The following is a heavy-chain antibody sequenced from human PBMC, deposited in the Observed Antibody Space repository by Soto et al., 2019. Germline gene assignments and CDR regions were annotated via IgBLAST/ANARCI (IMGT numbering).Heavy chain of an antibody. CDR1: GGTFSSYA. D-gene: IGHD1-26*01. CDR3: ASAEEQARFDP. V-gene: IGHV1-69*06. J-gene: IGHJ5*02. Sequence: QVQLVQSGAEVKKPGASVKGSCKASGGTFSSYAISWVRQAPGQGVEWMGGIIPIFGTANYAQKFQGRVTITADKSTSAAYLELGRLRSEDPAVFYCASAEEQARFDPWGQGSLVTVS. CDR2: IIPIFGTA.